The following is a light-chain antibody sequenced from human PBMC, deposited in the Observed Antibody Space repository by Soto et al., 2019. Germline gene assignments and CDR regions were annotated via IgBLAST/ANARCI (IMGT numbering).Light chain of an antibody. CDR3: QHYNSYPWT. V-gene: IGKV1-17*01. CDR1: QGITND. Sequence: DIQMTQSPSSLSASVGDRVTITCRTSQGITNDLGWYQQKPGRAPKLLIYRASILENGVPRRFSGSGSGTEFTLTISSLQPDDFATYFCQHYNSYPWTFGQGTKVDIK. CDR2: RAS. J-gene: IGKJ1*01.